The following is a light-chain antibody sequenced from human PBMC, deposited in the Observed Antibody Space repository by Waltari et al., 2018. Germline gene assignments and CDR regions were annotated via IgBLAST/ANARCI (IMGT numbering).Light chain of an antibody. CDR1: QAIGND. Sequence: AIQMTQSPSSLSASVGARVTISCRASQAIGNDLGWYQQKPGTAPKLLIYAPSTLQSGVPSRFSGSGSGTDFTLTISSLQPEDFATYYCLQDYKYPRTFGQGTKVEIK. J-gene: IGKJ1*01. CDR3: LQDYKYPRT. CDR2: APS. V-gene: IGKV1-6*02.